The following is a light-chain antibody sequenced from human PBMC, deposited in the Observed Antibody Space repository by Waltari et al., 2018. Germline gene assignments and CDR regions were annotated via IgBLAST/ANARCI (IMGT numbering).Light chain of an antibody. CDR2: VNSDGSH. CDR3: QTGGFGIWV. CDR1: SGHSSYA. V-gene: IGLV4-69*01. Sequence: QLMLTQSPSASASLGASVKLTCTLSSGHSSYAIAWHQQQPEKGPRYLMKVNSDGSHIKGDWIPDRFSGSSSGAGRYLTISSLQSEDEADYYCQTGGFGIWVFGGGTKLTVL. J-gene: IGLJ3*02.